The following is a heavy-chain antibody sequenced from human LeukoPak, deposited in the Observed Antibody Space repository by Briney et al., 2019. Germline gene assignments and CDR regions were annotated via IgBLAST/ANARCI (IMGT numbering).Heavy chain of an antibody. Sequence: GGSLRLSCAASGFTFSSYSMNWVRQAPGKGLEWVSSISSSSSYIYYADSVKGRFTISRDNAKNSLYLQMNSLRDEDTAVYYCSHPSTPDYGGLDYWGQGTLVTVSS. J-gene: IGHJ4*02. CDR2: ISSSSSYI. CDR1: GFTFSSYS. CDR3: SHPSTPDYGGLDY. V-gene: IGHV3-21*04. D-gene: IGHD4-17*01.